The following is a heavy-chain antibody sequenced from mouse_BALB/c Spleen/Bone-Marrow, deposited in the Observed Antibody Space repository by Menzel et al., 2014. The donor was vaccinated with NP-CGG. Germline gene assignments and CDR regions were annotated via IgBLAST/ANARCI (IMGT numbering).Heavy chain of an antibody. D-gene: IGHD2-4*01. CDR1: GYTFTSYT. Sequence: VQLQQSGAELARPGASVKMSCKASGYTFTSYTMHWVQQRPGQGLEWIGYISPSSGYTNYNQKFKDKATLTADKSSSTAYMQLSSLTSEDSAVYYCARFFYDYGGPWFAYGGQGTLVTVSA. CDR3: ARFFYDYGGPWFAY. J-gene: IGHJ3*01. CDR2: ISPSSGYT. V-gene: IGHV1-4*01.